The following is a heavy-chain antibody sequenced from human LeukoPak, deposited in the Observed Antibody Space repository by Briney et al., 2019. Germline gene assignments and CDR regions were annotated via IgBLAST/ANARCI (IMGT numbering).Heavy chain of an antibody. V-gene: IGHV3-33*01. J-gene: IGHJ4*02. CDR2: IWYDGSNK. CDR1: GFTFSSSG. CDR3: ARVRLYGSGTYYSDS. D-gene: IGHD3-10*01. Sequence: GRSLRLSCAASGFTFSSSGMNWVRQAPGKGLEWVAIIWYDGSNKYYADSVKGRFTISRDNSKNTLYLQMNGLRVEDTAMYYCARVRLYGSGTYYSDSWGQGTLVTVSS.